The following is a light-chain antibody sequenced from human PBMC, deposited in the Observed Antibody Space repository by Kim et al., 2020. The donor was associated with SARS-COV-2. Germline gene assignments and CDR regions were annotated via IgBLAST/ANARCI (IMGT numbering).Light chain of an antibody. CDR1: QTVTSNY. Sequence: SPGERATLSCGASQTVTSNYLAWYQQKPGLAPRLLIPSAYTRARGIPDRFSGSGSGTDFTLTIIRLEPEDFAVYYCQQYAGSPITFGQGTRLEIK. V-gene: IGKV3D-20*01. J-gene: IGKJ5*01. CDR2: SAY. CDR3: QQYAGSPIT.